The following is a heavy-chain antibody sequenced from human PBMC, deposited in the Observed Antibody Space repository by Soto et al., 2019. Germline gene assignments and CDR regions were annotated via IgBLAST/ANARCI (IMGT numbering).Heavy chain of an antibody. Sequence: SETLSLTCAVHGWSFTGYYWSWIRQPPGKGLEWIGEISHSGSTNYNPSLKSRVTISLDTSKNQFSLNLTSVTAADTAFYYCTRVPMLCYGAGPYGYFDSWGQGTLVTVSS. V-gene: IGHV4-34*01. CDR1: GWSFTGYY. J-gene: IGHJ4*02. D-gene: IGHD3-10*01. CDR2: ISHSGST. CDR3: TRVPMLCYGAGPYGYFDS.